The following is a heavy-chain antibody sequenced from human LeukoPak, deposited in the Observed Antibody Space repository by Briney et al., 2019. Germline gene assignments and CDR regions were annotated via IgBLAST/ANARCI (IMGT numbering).Heavy chain of an antibody. CDR1: GYTFTNYW. D-gene: IGHD6-6*01. CDR2: IYPGDSDT. CDR3: ARKRLDYYYGMDV. V-gene: IGHV5-51*01. J-gene: IGHJ6*02. Sequence: GESLKISCKGSGYTFTNYWIGWVRQMPGKGLEFMGIIYPGDSDTRYSPSFQGQVTISVDKSINTAYLQWSSLKASDTAMYYCARKRLDYYYGMDVWGQGTTVTVSS.